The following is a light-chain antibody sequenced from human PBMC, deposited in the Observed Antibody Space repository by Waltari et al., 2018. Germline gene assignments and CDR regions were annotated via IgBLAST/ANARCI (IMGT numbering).Light chain of an antibody. J-gene: IGKJ2*01. CDR3: MQCTHWPGT. Sequence: DVVMTTSHLSLPVTIGQPASISCRSSQSIASSEGNYYLHWFQQRPAQSLRRLIDKVSNRDSGVPVRFSGSGSGTDVTLKISRVEAEDLGVYYCMQCTHWPGTFGQGTKLEIK. CDR2: KVS. V-gene: IGKV2-30*01. CDR1: QSIASSEGNYY.